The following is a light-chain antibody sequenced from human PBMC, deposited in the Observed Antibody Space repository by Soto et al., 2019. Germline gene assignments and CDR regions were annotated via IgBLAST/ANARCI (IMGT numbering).Light chain of an antibody. V-gene: IGLV1-40*01. J-gene: IGLJ2*01. Sequence: QSVLTQPPSVSGAPGQRVTISCTGSSSNIGAGYAVHWYQQLPGTAPKLLIFDNNNRPSGVPDRFSGSKSGTSASLAITGLQAEDEADYYCQSYDNSHDWDVVFGGGTKLTVL. CDR1: SSNIGAGYA. CDR2: DNN. CDR3: QSYDNSHDWDVV.